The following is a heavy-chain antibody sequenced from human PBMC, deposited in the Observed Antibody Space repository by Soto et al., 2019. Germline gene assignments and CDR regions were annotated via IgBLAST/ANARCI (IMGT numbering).Heavy chain of an antibody. CDR3: DFEGIAVAGTDY. CDR1: GFTFSSYA. V-gene: IGHV3-30-3*01. CDR2: ISYDGSNK. D-gene: IGHD6-19*01. J-gene: IGHJ4*02. Sequence: QVQLVESGGGVVQPGRSLRLTCAASGFTFSSYAMHWVRQAPGKGLEWVAVISYDGSNKYYADSVKGRFTISRDNSKNTLYLQMNSLRAEDTAVYYCDFEGIAVAGTDYWGQGTLVTVSS.